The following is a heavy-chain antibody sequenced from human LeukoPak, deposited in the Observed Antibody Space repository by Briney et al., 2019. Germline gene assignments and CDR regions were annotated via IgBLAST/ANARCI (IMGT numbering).Heavy chain of an antibody. CDR2: IYSGGST. CDR1: GFTVSSNY. J-gene: IGHJ4*02. D-gene: IGHD3-3*01. CDR3: ARNAQFGVVDY. Sequence: GGSLRLSCAASGFTVSSNYMSWVRQAPGKGLEWVSVIYSGGSTYYADSVKGRFTISRDNSKNTLYLQMNSLRAEDTAVYYCARNAQFGVVDYWGQGTLVTVSA. V-gene: IGHV3-53*01.